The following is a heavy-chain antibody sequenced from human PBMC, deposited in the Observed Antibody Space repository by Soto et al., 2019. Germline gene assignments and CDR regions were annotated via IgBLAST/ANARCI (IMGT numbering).Heavy chain of an antibody. J-gene: IGHJ1*01. CDR1: GFTFSSYA. Sequence: PGGSLRLSCAGSGFTFSSYAMTWVRQAPGKGLEWVSSISGNGGTTFYADSVKGRFTVSRDNSKNTMYLQMNSLRADDTAIYYCGKESPRGGVVAATHCWGQGTPVTVSS. D-gene: IGHD2-15*01. CDR3: GKESPRGGVVAATHC. V-gene: IGHV3-23*01. CDR2: ISGNGGTT.